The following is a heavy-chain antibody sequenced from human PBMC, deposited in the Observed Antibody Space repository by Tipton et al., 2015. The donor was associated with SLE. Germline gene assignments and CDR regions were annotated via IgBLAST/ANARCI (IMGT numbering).Heavy chain of an antibody. CDR2: IFYSGSP. CDR3: ATNGHGETYEFFTEYLRH. D-gene: IGHD5-12*01. Sequence: LRLSCTVSGGSISSSSYYWGWIRQPPGKGLEWIGNIFYSGSPYYNPSLKSRVTISVDTSKNQFSLKLSSVTAADTAVYYCATNGHGETYEFFTEYLRHWGQGTLVTVSS. CDR1: GGSISSSSYY. V-gene: IGHV4-39*01. J-gene: IGHJ1*01.